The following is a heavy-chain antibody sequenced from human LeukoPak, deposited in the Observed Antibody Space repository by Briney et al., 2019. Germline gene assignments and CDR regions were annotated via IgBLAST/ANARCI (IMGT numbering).Heavy chain of an antibody. CDR1: GGSISGYV. V-gene: IGHV4-59*08. CDR3: ARYYCSGVCYNFDY. CDR2: IFHSGST. Sequence: SETLSLTCTVSGGSISGYVWSWIRQPPGKGLEWIGYIFHSGSTNYNPSLKSRVTISVDTSKNQFSLKLSSVTAADTAVYYCARYYCSGVCYNFDYWGHGALVTVSS. D-gene: IGHD2-21*02. J-gene: IGHJ4*01.